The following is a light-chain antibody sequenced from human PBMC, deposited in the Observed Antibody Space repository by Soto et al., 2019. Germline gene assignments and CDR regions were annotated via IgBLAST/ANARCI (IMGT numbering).Light chain of an antibody. CDR3: QNYNTYWT. Sequence: DIQMTQSPSTLSASVGDRVTITCRASQSITSWLAWYQQKPGKAPKLLIYKASILESGVPSRFSGSGSGTDFTLTISSLQPDDFATYYCQNYNTYWTFGQGTKVEIK. CDR1: QSITSW. V-gene: IGKV1-5*03. CDR2: KAS. J-gene: IGKJ1*01.